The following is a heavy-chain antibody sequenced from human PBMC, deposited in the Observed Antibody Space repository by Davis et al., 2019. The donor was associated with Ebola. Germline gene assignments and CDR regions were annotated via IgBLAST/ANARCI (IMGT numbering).Heavy chain of an antibody. J-gene: IGHJ4*02. CDR2: IYDSGFT. CDR1: GGSIRGYH. CDR3: VGSGWYDLAGY. V-gene: IGHV4-59*01. Sequence: SETLSLTCSVSGGSIRGYHWSWIRQSPGKGLEWIGYIYDSGFTNYNPSLKSRVTISVDTSKNQFSLKLSSVTAADTAVYYCVGSGWYDLAGYWGQGTLVTVSS. D-gene: IGHD6-19*01.